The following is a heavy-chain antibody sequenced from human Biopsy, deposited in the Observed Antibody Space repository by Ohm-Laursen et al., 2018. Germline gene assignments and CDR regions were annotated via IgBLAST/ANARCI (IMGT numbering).Heavy chain of an antibody. CDR1: GDTFTTSA. CDR3: ASGNIGGVGLDV. V-gene: IGHV1-69*04. D-gene: IGHD3-10*01. Sequence: GASVKVSCKPSGDTFTTSAISWVRQVPGQGLDWMGRIIPILGTVDYGQNFQGRVTIRADTSTTFLELTSLRYDDTAVYYCASGNIGGVGLDVWGLGTTVTVSS. J-gene: IGHJ6*02. CDR2: IIPILGTV.